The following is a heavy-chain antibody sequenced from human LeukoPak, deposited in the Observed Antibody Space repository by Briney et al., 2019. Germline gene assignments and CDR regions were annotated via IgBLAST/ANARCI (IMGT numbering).Heavy chain of an antibody. CDR2: ISYDGSEK. D-gene: IGHD6-19*01. CDR3: AKDKSIAVAGTAEIDY. V-gene: IGHV3-30*18. J-gene: IGHJ4*02. CDR1: GFTFSSYG. Sequence: GRSLRLSCAASGFTFSSYGMHWVRQAPGKGLEWVAVISYDGSEKYYADSVQGRFTISRDNSKNTLSLQMNSLRAEDTAVFYCAKDKSIAVAGTAEIDYWGQGTLVTVSS.